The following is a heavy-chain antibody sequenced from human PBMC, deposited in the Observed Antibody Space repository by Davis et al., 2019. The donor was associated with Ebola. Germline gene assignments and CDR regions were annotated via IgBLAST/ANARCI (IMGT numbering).Heavy chain of an antibody. V-gene: IGHV4-34*01. CDR1: GGSFSGYY. J-gene: IGHJ4*02. CDR2: INHSGST. CDR3: ARTRDYVWGSYIVRY. D-gene: IGHD3-16*01. Sequence: MPSETLSLTCAVYGGSFSGYYWSWIRQPPGKGLEWIGEINHSGSTNYNPSLKSRVTISVDTSKNQFSLKLSSVTAADTAVYYCARTRDYVWGSYIVRYWGQGTLVTVSS.